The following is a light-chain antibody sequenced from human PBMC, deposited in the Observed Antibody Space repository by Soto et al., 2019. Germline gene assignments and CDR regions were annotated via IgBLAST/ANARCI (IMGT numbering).Light chain of an antibody. V-gene: IGLV1-40*01. CDR3: AAWDDSLNGLV. J-gene: IGLJ1*01. CDR1: SSNIGAGYP. CDR2: G. Sequence: QSVLTQPPSVSGAPGQRVTISCTGSSSNIGAGYPVHWYQQLPGTAPKLLVAGNRPSGVPDRFSVSKSGASASLAITGLQAEDEADYYCAAWDDSLNGLVFGTGTKLTVL.